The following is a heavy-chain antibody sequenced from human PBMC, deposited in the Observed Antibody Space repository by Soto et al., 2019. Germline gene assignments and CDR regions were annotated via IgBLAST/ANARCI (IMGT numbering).Heavy chain of an antibody. V-gene: IGHV1-18*04. D-gene: IGHD2-15*01. J-gene: IGHJ3*02. CDR3: ARDQGYCSGGSCSAFDI. CDR2: ISAYNGNT. Sequence: ASGKVSCKASGYSFTSYGISWLLQSPVQVLEWMGCISAYNGNTNYAQNLQVRVTMTTDTSTSTAYMELRSLRSADTAVYYCARDQGYCSGGSCSAFDIWGQGTMVTVSS. CDR1: GYSFTSYG.